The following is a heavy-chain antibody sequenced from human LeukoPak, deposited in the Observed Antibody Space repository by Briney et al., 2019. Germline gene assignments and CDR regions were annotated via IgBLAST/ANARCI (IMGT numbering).Heavy chain of an antibody. CDR1: GGSISTYY. CDR2: IYYSGST. J-gene: IGHJ5*02. CDR3: ARGGRAILGVVWFDP. D-gene: IGHD2-2*02. Sequence: SETLSLTCTVSGGSISTYYWGWIRQPPGKGLEWIGSIYYSGSTYYNPSLKSRVTISVDTSKNQFSLKLSSVTAADTAVYYCARGGRAILGVVWFDPWGQGTLVTVSS. V-gene: IGHV4-39*07.